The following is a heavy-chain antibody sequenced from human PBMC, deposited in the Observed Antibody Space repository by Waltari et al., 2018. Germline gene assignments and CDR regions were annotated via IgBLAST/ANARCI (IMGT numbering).Heavy chain of an antibody. J-gene: IGHJ6*02. CDR3: ARAAAGTYYYYGMDV. Sequence: QVQLVQSGAEVKKPGSSVKVSCKASGGTFRSSAISWVRQAPGQGLEWMGGIIPILGIANYAQKFQGRVTITADKSTSTAYMELSSLRSEDTAVYYCARAAAGTYYYYGMDVWGQGTTVTVSS. D-gene: IGHD6-13*01. V-gene: IGHV1-69*10. CDR2: IIPILGIA. CDR1: GGTFRSSA.